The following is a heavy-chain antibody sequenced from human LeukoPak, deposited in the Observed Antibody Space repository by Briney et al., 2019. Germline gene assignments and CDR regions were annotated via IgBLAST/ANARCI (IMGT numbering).Heavy chain of an antibody. J-gene: IGHJ6*03. CDR3: ARETYGASPGYYYYMDV. D-gene: IGHD4-17*01. CDR2: INQSGNT. V-gene: IGHV4-34*01. Sequence: SETLSLTCAVYGGSFSGYCWSRIRQSPGKGLEWIGEINQSGNTNYNPSLKSRVTISVDTSKNQFSLKLSSVTAADTAVYYCARETYGASPGYYYYMDVWGKGTTVTVSS. CDR1: GGSFSGYC.